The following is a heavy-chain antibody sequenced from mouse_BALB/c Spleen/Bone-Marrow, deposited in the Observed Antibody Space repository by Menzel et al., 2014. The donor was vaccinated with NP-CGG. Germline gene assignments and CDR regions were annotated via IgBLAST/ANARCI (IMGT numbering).Heavy chain of an antibody. J-gene: IGHJ2*01. V-gene: IGHV1-84*02. CDR1: GYTFTGYY. D-gene: IGHD2-10*02. CDR2: IYPGSGNT. CDR3: AREGYGNSYYFDY. Sequence: QVQLKHSGPELVKPGASVKISCKASGYTFTGYYINWVKQKPGQGLEWIGWIYPGSGNTKYNEKFKGKATLTVDTSSSTAYMQLSSLTSEDTAVYFCAREGYGNSYYFDYWGQGTTLTVSS.